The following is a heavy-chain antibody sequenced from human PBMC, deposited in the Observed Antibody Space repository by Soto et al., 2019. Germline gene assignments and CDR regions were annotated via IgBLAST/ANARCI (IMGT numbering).Heavy chain of an antibody. CDR2: VIPVFKTA. J-gene: IGHJ6*02. CDR3: ARSRFVVGVTEDYYGMDV. Sequence: SVKVSCKASGGTFSSYAISWVRQAPGQGLEWVGGVIPVFKTANYAQKFQGRVTITADESTNTAYMGLSSLRSGDTAVYYCARSRFVVGVTEDYYGMDVWGQGTTVTVSS. V-gene: IGHV1-69*13. CDR1: GGTFSSYA. D-gene: IGHD2-15*01.